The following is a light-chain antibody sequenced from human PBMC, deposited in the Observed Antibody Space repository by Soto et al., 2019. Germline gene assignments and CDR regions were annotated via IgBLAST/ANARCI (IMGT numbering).Light chain of an antibody. CDR3: QQYYSIPLT. J-gene: IGKJ4*01. Sequence: DVVMTQSPDSLAVSLGERATINCKSSQSVLYSSNNKNYLAWYQQKPGQPPKLLIYWASTRESGVPDRFSGSGSGTDFTLTIVSLQAEDVAVYYCQQYYSIPLTFGGGPKVEIK. CDR1: QSVLYSSNNKNY. CDR2: WAS. V-gene: IGKV4-1*01.